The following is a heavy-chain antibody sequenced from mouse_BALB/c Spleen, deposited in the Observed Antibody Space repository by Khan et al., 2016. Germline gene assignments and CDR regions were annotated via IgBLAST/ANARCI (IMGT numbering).Heavy chain of an antibody. CDR3: ARLNCYYAMDY. CDR1: GYSITSGYS. V-gene: IGHV3-1*02. J-gene: IGHJ4*01. Sequence: EVQLQESGPDLVKPSQSLSLTCTVTGYSITSGYSWHWIRQFPGNKLEWMGYIHYSGSTNYNPSLKSRISITRDTSKNQFFLQLNSVTTEDTATYYCARLNCYYAMDYWGQGTSVTVSS. CDR2: IHYSGST.